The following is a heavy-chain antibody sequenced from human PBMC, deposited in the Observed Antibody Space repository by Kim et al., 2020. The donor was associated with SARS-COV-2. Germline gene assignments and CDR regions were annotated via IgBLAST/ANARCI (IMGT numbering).Heavy chain of an antibody. J-gene: IGHJ3*01. Sequence: GGSLRLSCAASGFTLSTYWMHWFRQAPGKGLVWVGRINPEGSGATSADSVRVRLTISRDNAKYTLYLQMDSLRDEDKAVYYCSSAIWQCRSFDLWVQGTTVTVSS. CDR1: GFTLSTYW. D-gene: IGHD3-3*01. CDR2: INPEGSGA. V-gene: IGHV3-74*01. CDR3: SSAIWQCRSFDL.